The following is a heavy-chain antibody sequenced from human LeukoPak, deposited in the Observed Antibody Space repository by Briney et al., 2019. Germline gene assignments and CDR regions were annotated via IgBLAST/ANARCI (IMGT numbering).Heavy chain of an antibody. V-gene: IGHV3-49*04. CDR2: IRSNNYGETT. J-gene: IGHJ4*02. D-gene: IGHD6-13*01. CDR3: TRGAKAAAGLCDY. Sequence: SLRLSRTASGFTFGDYAMSWGRQAPGKGLEWVGFIRSNNYGETTEYAASLTGRFTISRDDSDSIAYLQMNSLKTEDTAVYYCTRGAKAAAGLCDYWGQGTMVTVSS. CDR1: GFTFGDYA.